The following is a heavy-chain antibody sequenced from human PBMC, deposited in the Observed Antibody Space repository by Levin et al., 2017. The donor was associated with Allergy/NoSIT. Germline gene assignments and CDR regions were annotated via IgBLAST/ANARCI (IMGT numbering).Heavy chain of an antibody. J-gene: IGHJ4*02. D-gene: IGHD3-3*01. CDR1: GFTFSSYG. CDR3: AKLSPSYYDFWSGYYGLDY. CDR2: ISYDGSNK. Sequence: GGSLRLSCAASGFTFSSYGMHWVRQAPGKGLEWVAVISYDGSNKYYADSVKGRFTISRDNSKNTLYLQMNSLRAEDTAVYYCAKLSPSYYDFWSGYYGLDYWGQGTLVTVSS. V-gene: IGHV3-30*18.